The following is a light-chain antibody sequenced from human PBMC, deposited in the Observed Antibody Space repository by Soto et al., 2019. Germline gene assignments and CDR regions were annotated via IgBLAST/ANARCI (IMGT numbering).Light chain of an antibody. CDR1: SGDVGTYNL. V-gene: IGLV2-23*01. J-gene: IGLJ1*01. CDR3: CSYAGSSTYV. Sequence: QSVLTQPASVSGSPGQSITISCTGTSGDVGTYNLVSWYQQLPGKAPKLMLYEGTKRPSGISIRFSGSKSGNTASLTISGLQAEDEADYYCCSYAGSSTYVFGTGTELTVL. CDR2: EGT.